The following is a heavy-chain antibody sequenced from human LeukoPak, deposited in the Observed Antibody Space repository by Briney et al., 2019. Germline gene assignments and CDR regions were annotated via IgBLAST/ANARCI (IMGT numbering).Heavy chain of an antibody. D-gene: IGHD2-15*01. V-gene: IGHV1-8*01. Sequence: NPNSGNTGYAQKFQGRVTMTRNTSISTAYMELSSLRSEDTAVYYCARGHNVVVVAATQGIDYWGQGTLVTVSS. CDR3: ARGHNVVVVAATQGIDY. CDR2: NPNSGNT. J-gene: IGHJ4*02.